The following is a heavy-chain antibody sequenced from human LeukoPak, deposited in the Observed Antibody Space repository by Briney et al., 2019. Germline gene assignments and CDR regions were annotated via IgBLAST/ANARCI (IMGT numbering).Heavy chain of an antibody. CDR2: IYYSGST. J-gene: IGHJ4*02. CDR3: ARQYVAVAGLEQFFDY. CDR1: GGSISSYY. V-gene: IGHV4-59*08. Sequence: SETLSLTCTVSGGSISSYYWSWIRQPPGKGLEWIGYIYYSGSTNYNPSLKSRVTISVDTSKNQFSLKLSSVTAADTAVYCCARQYVAVAGLEQFFDYWGQGTLVTVSS. D-gene: IGHD6-19*01.